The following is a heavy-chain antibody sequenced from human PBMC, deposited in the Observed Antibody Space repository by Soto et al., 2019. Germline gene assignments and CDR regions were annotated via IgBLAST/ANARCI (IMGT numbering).Heavy chain of an antibody. V-gene: IGHV3-48*02. CDR1: GFTFSSYS. D-gene: IGHD4-17*01. J-gene: IGHJ5*02. CDR3: AREGGDLDWFEP. CDR2: ISSSSSTI. Sequence: EVQLVESGGGLVQPGGSLRLSCAASGFTFSSYSMNWVRQAPGKGLEWVSYISSSSSTIYYADSVKGRFTISRDNAKNSLYLQMNRLRDEDTDVYYCAREGGDLDWFEPWGQGTLVTVSS.